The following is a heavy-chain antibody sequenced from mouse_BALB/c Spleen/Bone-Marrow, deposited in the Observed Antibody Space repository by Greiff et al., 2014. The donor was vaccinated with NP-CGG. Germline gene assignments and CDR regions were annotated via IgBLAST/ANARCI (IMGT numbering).Heavy chain of an antibody. D-gene: IGHD2-14*01. V-gene: IGHV1-67*01. CDR1: GYTFTDNG. CDR3: ARGDYRYDETMDY. CDR2: ISLYSGNT. J-gene: IGHJ4*01. Sequence: QVQLQQSGPELVRPGVSVKISCKGSGYTFTDNGMHWVKQSHAKSLEWIGLISLYSGNTNYNQKFKDKATMTVDKSSSTAYMELAKLTSEDSAIYYCARGDYRYDETMDYWGQGTSVTVSS.